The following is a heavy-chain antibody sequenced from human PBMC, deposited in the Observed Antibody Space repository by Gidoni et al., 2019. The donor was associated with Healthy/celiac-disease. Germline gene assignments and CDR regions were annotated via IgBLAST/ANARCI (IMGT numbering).Heavy chain of an antibody. J-gene: IGHJ4*02. CDR2: ISAYNGNT. V-gene: IGHV1-18*04. Sequence: QVQLVQSGAEVKKPGAAVKVSCKASGYTFTSYGISWVRQAPGQGLEWMGWISAYNGNTNYAQKLQGRVTMTTDTSTSTAYMELRSLRSDDTAVYYCARVGLTYYYGSGSYYQDYWGQGTLVTVSS. CDR3: ARVGLTYYYGSGSYYQDY. D-gene: IGHD3-10*01. CDR1: GYTFTSYG.